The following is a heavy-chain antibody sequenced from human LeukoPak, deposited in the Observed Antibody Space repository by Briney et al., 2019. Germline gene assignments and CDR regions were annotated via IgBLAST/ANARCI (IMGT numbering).Heavy chain of an antibody. CDR2: ISGSGGST. J-gene: IGHJ3*01. CDR1: RFTFSSYA. CDR3: ARDRIKDYFDAFDV. D-gene: IGHD2/OR15-2a*01. V-gene: IGHV3-23*01. Sequence: GGSLRLSCAASRFTFSSYAMSWVRQAPGEGLEWVSAISGSGGSTYYADSVKGRFTISRDSSMHTLYLQMNRLRAEDTAIYYCARDRIKDYFDAFDVWGQGTVVTVSS.